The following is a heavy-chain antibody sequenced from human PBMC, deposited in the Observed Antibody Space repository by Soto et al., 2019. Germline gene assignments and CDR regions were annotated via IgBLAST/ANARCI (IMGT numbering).Heavy chain of an antibody. CDR1: GFTVSSYG. Sequence: GGSLRLSCAASGFTVSSYGMHWVRPAPGKGLEWVAVISYDGSNKYYADSVKGRFTISRDNSKNTLYLQMNSLRAEDKAVYYCAKTREYQLLNFDYWGQGTLVTVSS. CDR2: ISYDGSNK. J-gene: IGHJ4*02. D-gene: IGHD2-2*01. CDR3: AKTREYQLLNFDY. V-gene: IGHV3-30*18.